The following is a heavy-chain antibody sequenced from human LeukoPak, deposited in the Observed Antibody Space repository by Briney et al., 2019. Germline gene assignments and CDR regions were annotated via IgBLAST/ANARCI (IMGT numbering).Heavy chain of an antibody. J-gene: IGHJ6*02. D-gene: IGHD3-10*01. Sequence: GGSLRLSCAASGFIFRNYAMHWVRQSPGKGLEWLADIAHDERKIYYADSVKGRFTISRDNSRNTLYLEMNSLRTEDTSLYYCAKDVGALLWFRYLGMDVWGQGATVAVSS. CDR2: IAHDERKI. CDR1: GFIFRNYA. V-gene: IGHV3-30*18. CDR3: AKDVGALLWFRYLGMDV.